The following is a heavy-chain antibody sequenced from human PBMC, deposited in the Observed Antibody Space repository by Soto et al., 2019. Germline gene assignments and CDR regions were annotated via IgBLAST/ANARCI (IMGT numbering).Heavy chain of an antibody. V-gene: IGHV4-31*03. Sequence: LSLTCTVSGDSINSGDYYWSWIRQHPGKGLEWIGYIYYSGSTYYNPSLKSRVTISVDTSKNQFSLKLSSVTAADTAVYYCARVSGSGSYYMYYFDYWGQGTLVTVSS. CDR2: IYYSGST. CDR1: GDSINSGDYY. CDR3: ARVSGSGSYYMYYFDY. D-gene: IGHD3-10*01. J-gene: IGHJ4*02.